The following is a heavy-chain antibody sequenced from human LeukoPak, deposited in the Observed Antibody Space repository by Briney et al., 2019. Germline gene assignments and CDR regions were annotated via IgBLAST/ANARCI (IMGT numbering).Heavy chain of an antibody. D-gene: IGHD5-18*01. CDR2: IWYDGSNK. Sequence: GGSLRLSCAASGFTFSSYAMHWVRQAPGKGLEWVAVIWYDGSNKYYADSVKGRFTISRDNSKNTLYLQMNSLRAEGTAVYYCARDQRGYSYGSYYYYYYGMDVWGQGTTVTVSS. CDR3: ARDQRGYSYGSYYYYYYGMDV. J-gene: IGHJ6*02. V-gene: IGHV3-33*08. CDR1: GFTFSSYA.